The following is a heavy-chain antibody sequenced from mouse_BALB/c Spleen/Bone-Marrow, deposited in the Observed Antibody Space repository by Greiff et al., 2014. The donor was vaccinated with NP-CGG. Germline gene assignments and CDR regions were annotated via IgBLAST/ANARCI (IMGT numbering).Heavy chain of an antibody. CDR2: ISNGGGST. CDR3: ARHGGSRGYYFDY. D-gene: IGHD1-1*01. V-gene: IGHV5-12-2*01. J-gene: IGHJ2*01. Sequence: EVKLMESGGGLVQPGGSLKLSCAASGFTFSSYTMSWVRQTPEKRLEWAAYISNGGGSTYYPDTVKGRFTISRDNAKNTLYLQMSSLKSEDTAMYYCARHGGSRGYYFDYWGQGTTLTVSS. CDR1: GFTFSSYT.